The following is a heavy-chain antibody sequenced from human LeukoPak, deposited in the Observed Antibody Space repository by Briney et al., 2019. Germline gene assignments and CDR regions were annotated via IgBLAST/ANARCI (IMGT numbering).Heavy chain of an antibody. D-gene: IGHD2-2*01. CDR3: ARDSFTLLVEHTVNYYYYGMDV. CDR1: GYTFTSYG. J-gene: IGHJ6*02. CDR2: ISAYNGNT. V-gene: IGHV1-18*01. Sequence: ASVKVSCKASGYTFTSYGISWVRQAPGQGLEWMGWISAYNGNTNYAQKVRGRVTMTTNTSTSTAYMELRSLRSDDTAVYYCARDSFTLLVEHTVNYYYYGMDVWGQGTTVTVSS.